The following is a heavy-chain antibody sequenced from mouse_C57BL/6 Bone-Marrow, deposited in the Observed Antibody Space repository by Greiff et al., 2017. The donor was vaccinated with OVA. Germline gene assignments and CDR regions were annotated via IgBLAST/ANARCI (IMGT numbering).Heavy chain of an antibody. J-gene: IGHJ3*01. D-gene: IGHD2-4*01. CDR2: ISSGGSYT. CDR3: ARLGLRRWFAY. V-gene: IGHV5-6*01. CDR1: GFTFSSYG. Sequence: EVQGVESGGDLVKPGGSLKLSCAASGFTFSSYGMSWVRQTPDKRLEWVATISSGGSYTYYPDSVKGRFTISRDNAKNTLYLQMSSLKSEDTAMYYCARLGLRRWFAYWGQGTLVTVSA.